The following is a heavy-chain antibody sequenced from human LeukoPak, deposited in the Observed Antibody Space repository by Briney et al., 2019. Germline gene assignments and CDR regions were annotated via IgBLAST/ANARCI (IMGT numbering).Heavy chain of an antibody. CDR3: ARDYGSHGEYFDY. D-gene: IGHD4-17*01. CDR2: ISSSGSYI. V-gene: IGHV3-21*01. J-gene: IGHJ4*02. CDR1: GFTFSSYS. Sequence: PGGSLRLSCTASGFTFSSYSMNWVRQAPGEGLEWVSSISSSGSYIYYADSVKGRFTISRDNAKNSLSLQMNSLRDEDAAVYYCARDYGSHGEYFDYWGQGTLVTVSS.